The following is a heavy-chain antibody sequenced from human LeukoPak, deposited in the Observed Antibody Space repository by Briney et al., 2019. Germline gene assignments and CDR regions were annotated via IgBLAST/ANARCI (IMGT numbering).Heavy chain of an antibody. CDR2: IYSGGST. CDR1: GFTVSSNY. V-gene: IGHV3-53*04. Sequence: GGSLRLFCAASGFTVSSNYMSWVRQAPGKGLEWVSVIYSGGSTYYADSVKGRFTISRHNSKNTLYLQMNSLRAEDTAVYYCASSEYGSPGYYYYGMDVWGQGTTVTVSS. D-gene: IGHD4-17*01. CDR3: ASSEYGSPGYYYYGMDV. J-gene: IGHJ6*02.